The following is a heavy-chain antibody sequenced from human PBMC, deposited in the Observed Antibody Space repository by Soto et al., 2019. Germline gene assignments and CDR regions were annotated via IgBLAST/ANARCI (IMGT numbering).Heavy chain of an antibody. D-gene: IGHD3-16*02. CDR2: ISGSGGST. Sequence: GGSLRLSCAASGFTFSSYAMSWVRQAPGKGLEWVSAISGSGGSTYYADSVKGRFTISRDNSKNRRYLQMNSLRAEDTAVYYCAKSIMITFGGVIVPPYFDYWGQGTLVTVSS. J-gene: IGHJ4*02. V-gene: IGHV3-23*01. CDR3: AKSIMITFGGVIVPPYFDY. CDR1: GFTFSSYA.